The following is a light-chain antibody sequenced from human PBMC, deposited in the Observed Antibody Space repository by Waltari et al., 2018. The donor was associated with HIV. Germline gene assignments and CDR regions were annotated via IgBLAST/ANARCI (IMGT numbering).Light chain of an antibody. CDR2: KSQ. V-gene: IGLV1-44*01. J-gene: IGLJ3*02. CDR1: SSNIGSDA. Sequence: QSVLTQPPSAPGTPGQRIILSCSGSSSNIGSDAVYCYQQSPGTAPKLRMFKSQQRPSGVPYRFSSSKSGTSASLAISVLQSDDEADYYCATWDHELDSWVFGGGTKLTVL. CDR3: ATWDHELDSWV.